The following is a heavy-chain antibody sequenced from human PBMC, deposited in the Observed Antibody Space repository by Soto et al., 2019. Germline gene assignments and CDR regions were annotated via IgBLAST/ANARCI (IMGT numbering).Heavy chain of an antibody. CDR2: LSGRGGSP. Sequence: PEASLRPSCPTSGFTFSTHAVILVSQTPGMGLVWGTALSGRGGSPYYSEYVAVRSTISRQTTKNTLYQQMNSLTDKDQTVYYCAKDGPLWFGEFPYYGMDVWGQGT. CDR3: AKDGPLWFGEFPYYGMDV. V-gene: IGHV3-23*01. D-gene: IGHD3-10*01. J-gene: IGHJ6*02. CDR1: GFTFSTHA.